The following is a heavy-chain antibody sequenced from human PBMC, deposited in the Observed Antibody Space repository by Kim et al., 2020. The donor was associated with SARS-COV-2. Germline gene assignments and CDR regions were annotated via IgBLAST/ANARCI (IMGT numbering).Heavy chain of an antibody. D-gene: IGHD5-12*01. Sequence: GGSLRLSCAASGFTFSSYAMHWVRQAPGKGLEWVAVISYDGSNKYYADSVKGRFTISRDNSKNTLYLQMNSLRAEDTAVYYCARGGGLDIVATIGDYWGQGTLVTVSS. CDR3: ARGGGLDIVATIGDY. J-gene: IGHJ4*02. CDR1: GFTFSSYA. CDR2: ISYDGSNK. V-gene: IGHV3-30-3*01.